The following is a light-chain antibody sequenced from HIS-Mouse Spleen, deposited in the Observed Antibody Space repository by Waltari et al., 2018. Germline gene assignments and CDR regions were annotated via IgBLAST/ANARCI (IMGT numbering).Light chain of an antibody. CDR2: DVS. V-gene: IGLV2-11*01. Sequence: QSALTQPRSVSGSPGQSVTISCTGTSSDVGGYNYVSWYQQHPGKAPKLMIYDVSTRPSGVPDRFSGSKSGNTASLTISGLQAEDEADYYCCSYAGSYTYVVGTGTKVTVL. CDR1: SSDVGGYNY. CDR3: CSYAGSYTYV. J-gene: IGLJ1*01.